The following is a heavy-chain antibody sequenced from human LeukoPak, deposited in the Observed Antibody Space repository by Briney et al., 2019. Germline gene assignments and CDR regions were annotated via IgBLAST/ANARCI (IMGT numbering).Heavy chain of an antibody. CDR1: GGTFSSYA. CDR2: IIPILGIA. Sequence: ASVKVSCKASGGTFSSYAISWVRQAPGQGLEWMGRIIPILGIANYAQKFQGRVTITADKSTSTAYMELSSLRSEDTAVYYCASYCSSTSCYGLVDNWFDPWGQGTLVTVSS. V-gene: IGHV1-69*04. D-gene: IGHD2-2*01. J-gene: IGHJ5*02. CDR3: ASYCSSTSCYGLVDNWFDP.